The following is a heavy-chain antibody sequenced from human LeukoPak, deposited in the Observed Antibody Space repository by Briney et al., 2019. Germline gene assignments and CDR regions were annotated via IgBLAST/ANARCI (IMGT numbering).Heavy chain of an antibody. J-gene: IGHJ4*02. CDR2: ISYDGSNK. D-gene: IGHD5-24*01. V-gene: IGHV3-30-3*01. CDR1: GFTFSSYA. Sequence: PGGSLRLSCAASGFTFSSYAMHWVRQAPGKGLEWVAVISYDGSNKYYADSVKGRFTISRDNSKNTLYLQMNSLRAEDTAVYYCAREEDGDGYNFGNFFYWGRGTLVTVSS. CDR3: AREEDGDGYNFGNFFY.